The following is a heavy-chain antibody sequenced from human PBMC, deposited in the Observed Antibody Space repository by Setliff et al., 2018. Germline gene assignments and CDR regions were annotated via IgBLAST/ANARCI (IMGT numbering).Heavy chain of an antibody. CDR1: GFTFSSYA. CDR2: ISYDGSNK. Sequence: GGSLRLSCAASGFTFSSYAMHWVRQAPGKGLEWVAVISYDGSNKYYADSVKGRFTISRDNAKNSLYLQMNGLRAEDTAVYYCVRLLAYYDIHYGMDVWGQGTTVTVSS. CDR3: VRLLAYYDIHYGMDV. D-gene: IGHD3-9*01. J-gene: IGHJ6*02. V-gene: IGHV3-30-3*01.